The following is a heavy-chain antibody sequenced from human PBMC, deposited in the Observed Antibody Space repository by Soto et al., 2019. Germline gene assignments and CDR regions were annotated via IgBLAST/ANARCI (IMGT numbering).Heavy chain of an antibody. V-gene: IGHV4-34*01. CDR3: ARVFDGVGFDP. D-gene: IGHD3-10*02. J-gene: IGHJ5*02. CDR2: INHSGST. Sequence: KPSETLSLTCAVYGGSFSGYYWSWIRQPPGKGLEWIGEINHSGSTNYNPSLKSRVTISVDTSKNQFSLKLSSVTAADTAVYYCARVFDGVGFDPWGQGTLVTVSS. CDR1: GGSFSGYY.